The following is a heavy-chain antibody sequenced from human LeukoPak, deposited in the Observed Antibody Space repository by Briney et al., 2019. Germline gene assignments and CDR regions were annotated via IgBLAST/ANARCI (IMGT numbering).Heavy chain of an antibody. Sequence: PGGSLRLSCAASGFTVSNNYMSWVRQAPGKGLEWVSVIHSGGSTYFADSVKGRFTISRDYSKNTLYLQMNSLRAEDTAVYYCALDMIVGGFDYWGQGILVTVSS. CDR3: ALDMIVGGFDY. CDR2: IHSGGST. J-gene: IGHJ4*02. V-gene: IGHV3-53*01. D-gene: IGHD3-22*01. CDR1: GFTVSNNY.